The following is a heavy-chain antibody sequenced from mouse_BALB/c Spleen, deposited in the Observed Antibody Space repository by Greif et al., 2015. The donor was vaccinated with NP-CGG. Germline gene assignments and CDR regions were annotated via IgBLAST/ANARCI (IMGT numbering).Heavy chain of an antibody. CDR1: GFSLTSYG. V-gene: IGHV2-4*02. J-gene: IGHJ4*01. D-gene: IGHD2-4*01. CDR3: AIYDYDEAMDY. CDR2: IWSGGST. Sequence: QVQLQHPGPGLVQPSQSLSITCTVSGFSLTSYGVHWVRQPPGKGLEWLGVIWSGGSTDDNAAFISRLSISKDNSKSXVFFKMNSLQADDTAIYYCAIYDYDEAMDYWGQGTSVTVSS.